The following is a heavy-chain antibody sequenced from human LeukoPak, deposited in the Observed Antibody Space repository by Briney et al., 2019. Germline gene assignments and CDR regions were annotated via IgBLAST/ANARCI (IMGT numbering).Heavy chain of an antibody. CDR2: IFYSGST. CDR3: ARLLTNDYGDPSYWYFDL. Sequence: SETLSLTCTVSRGSISSSHYYWGRIRQPPGKGLEWIGSIFYSGSTYYNPSLKSRVTISVDTSKNQFSLKLSSVTAADTAMYYCARLLTNDYGDPSYWYFDLWGRGTLVTVSS. V-gene: IGHV4-39*01. CDR1: RGSISSSHYY. J-gene: IGHJ2*01. D-gene: IGHD4/OR15-4a*01.